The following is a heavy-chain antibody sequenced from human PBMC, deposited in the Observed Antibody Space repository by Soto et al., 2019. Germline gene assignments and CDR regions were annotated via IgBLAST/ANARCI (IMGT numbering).Heavy chain of an antibody. V-gene: IGHV2-5*02. CDR2: IYWDGDK. CDR3: AHRQAGSYWGY. Sequence: QITLKESGLTLVKPTQTLTLTCTFSGFSLRTSGVGVGWIRQPPGKALEWLALIYWDGDKSFSPSHKSRRAITKDIAKDQVVLTMTNMDPVDTATYYCAHRQAGSYWGYWGQGTLVTVSS. CDR1: GFSLRTSGVG. D-gene: IGHD3-10*01. J-gene: IGHJ4*02.